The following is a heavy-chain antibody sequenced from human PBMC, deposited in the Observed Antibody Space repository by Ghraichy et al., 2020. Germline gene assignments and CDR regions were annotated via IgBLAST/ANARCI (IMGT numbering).Heavy chain of an antibody. CDR3: ASGLWSLLTSRPFDF. J-gene: IGHJ4*02. Sequence: SQTLSLTCTVSGASVSSGSYSWSWLRQSPWRGLEWIAYLYDSGPANYSPSLKSRVSVSIDTTKNQFSLKVTSVTAADAAVYYCASGLWSLLTSRPFDFWGQGTLVTVSS. D-gene: IGHD3-16*01. CDR1: GASVSSGSYS. CDR2: LYDSGPA. V-gene: IGHV4-61*01.